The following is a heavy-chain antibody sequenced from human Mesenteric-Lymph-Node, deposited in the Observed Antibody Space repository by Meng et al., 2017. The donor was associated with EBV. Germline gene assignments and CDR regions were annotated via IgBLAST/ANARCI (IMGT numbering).Heavy chain of an antibody. CDR1: GDNVSNINGG. V-gene: IGHV6-1*01. D-gene: IGHD3-9*01. CDR3: AGVGSTISTDWFDI. J-gene: IGHJ5*02. CDR2: TYYRSKWYN. Sequence: QVHMRHSGPGPGKPSQTLSLTGAISGDNVSNINGGWNWIRQSPARGLEWLGRTYYRSKWYNDYAVSVKGRITINPDTTKNQVSLQLNSVTPEDTAVYYCAGVGSTISTDWFDIWGQGTLVTVSS.